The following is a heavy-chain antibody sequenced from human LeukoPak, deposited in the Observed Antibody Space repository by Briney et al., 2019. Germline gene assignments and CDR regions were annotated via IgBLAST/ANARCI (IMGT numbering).Heavy chain of an antibody. CDR2: IKEDGSEK. V-gene: IGHV3-7*01. J-gene: IGHJ4*02. CDR3: ARAGYRYAYDY. Sequence: GGSLRLSCAASGFTFSSYWITWVRQAPGEGLEWVANIKEDGSEKYYVDSVKGRFTISRDNAKNSLYLQMNSLRAEDTAVYYCARAGYRYAYDYWGQGTLVTVSS. CDR1: GFTFSSYW. D-gene: IGHD5-18*01.